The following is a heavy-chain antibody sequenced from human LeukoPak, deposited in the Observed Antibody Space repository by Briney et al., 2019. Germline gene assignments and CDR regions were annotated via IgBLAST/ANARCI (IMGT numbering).Heavy chain of an antibody. D-gene: IGHD3-22*01. CDR2: IDQDGSEK. J-gene: IGHJ3*02. V-gene: IGHV3-7*01. Sequence: PGGSLRLFCTASGFTVSSYWMNWVRQAPGKGLEWVANIDQDGSEKSYVDSVKGRFTISRGNAHNSLYLQMNSLRVEDTAVYYWARVRQESSGNRPLDIWGQGTLVTVSS. CDR1: GFTVSSYW. CDR3: ARVRQESSGNRPLDI.